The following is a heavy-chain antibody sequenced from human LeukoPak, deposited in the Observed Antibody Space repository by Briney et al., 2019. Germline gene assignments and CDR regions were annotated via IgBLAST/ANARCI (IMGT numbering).Heavy chain of an antibody. CDR2: TYYSGST. D-gene: IGHD4-17*01. J-gene: IGHJ5*02. V-gene: IGHV4-59*12. CDR3: ARVHDYDDYDRGLWFDP. CDR1: GGSISSYY. Sequence: PSETLSLTCTVSGGSISSYYWSWIRQPPGKGLEWIGYTYYSGSTNYNPSLKSRVTISVDTSKNQFSLKLSSVTAADTAVYYCARVHDYDDYDRGLWFDPWGQGTLVTVSS.